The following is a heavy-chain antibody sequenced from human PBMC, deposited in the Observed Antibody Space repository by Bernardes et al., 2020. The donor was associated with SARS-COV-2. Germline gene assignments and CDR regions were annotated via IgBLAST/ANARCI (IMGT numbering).Heavy chain of an antibody. J-gene: IGHJ6*02. CDR1: GGSISSYY. CDR3: ARVGCSSTSCSAMDV. Sequence: SETLSLTCTVSGGSISSYYWSWIRQPAGKGLEWIGLIYTSGSTNYNPSLKSRVTMPVDTSKNQFSLKLSSVTAADTAVYYCARVGCSSTSCSAMDVWGQGTTVTVSS. D-gene: IGHD2-2*01. V-gene: IGHV4-4*07. CDR2: IYTSGST.